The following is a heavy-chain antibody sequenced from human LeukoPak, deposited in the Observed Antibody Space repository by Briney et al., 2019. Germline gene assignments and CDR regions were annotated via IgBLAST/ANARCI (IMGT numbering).Heavy chain of an antibody. Sequence: ASVKVSCKASGYTFTAYSMHWVRQAPGQGLEWMGWINPNSGGTDCAQRFQGRVTMTRDTSITMLYMEMSSLTPDDTAVYYCARAGYCSDGKCYTFDYWAREPWSPSPQ. J-gene: IGHJ4*02. CDR3: ARAGYCSDGKCYTFDY. CDR1: GYTFTAYS. V-gene: IGHV1-2*02. D-gene: IGHD2-15*01. CDR2: INPNSGGT.